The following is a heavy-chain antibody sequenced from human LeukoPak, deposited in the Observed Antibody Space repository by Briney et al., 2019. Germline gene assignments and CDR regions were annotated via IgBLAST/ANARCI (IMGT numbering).Heavy chain of an antibody. J-gene: IGHJ4*02. V-gene: IGHV3-48*03. CDR1: GFTFSSYE. CDR2: ISSSGSTI. Sequence: PGGSLRLSCAASGFTFSSYEMNWVRQAPGKGLEWVSYISSSGSTIYYADSVEGRFTISRDNAKNSLYLQMNSLRVEDTAVYYCARAIENYGGEYYFDYWGQGTLVTVSS. D-gene: IGHD4-23*01. CDR3: ARAIENYGGEYYFDY.